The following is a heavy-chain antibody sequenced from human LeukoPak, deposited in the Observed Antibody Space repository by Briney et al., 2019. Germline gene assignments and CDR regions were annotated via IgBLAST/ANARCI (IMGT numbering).Heavy chain of an antibody. Sequence: SETLSLTCTVSGGSLSSYYWSWIRQPPRKGLEWSGYIYYSGSTNYNPSLKSRITISVDTSKNQFSMKLSSVTTADTAVEYCAIRHSSNPYNYYFDYWGQGTMVTVSS. J-gene: IGHJ4*02. CDR1: GGSLSSYY. CDR2: IYYSGST. V-gene: IGHV4-59*08. CDR3: AIRHSSNPYNYYFDY. D-gene: IGHD6-19*01.